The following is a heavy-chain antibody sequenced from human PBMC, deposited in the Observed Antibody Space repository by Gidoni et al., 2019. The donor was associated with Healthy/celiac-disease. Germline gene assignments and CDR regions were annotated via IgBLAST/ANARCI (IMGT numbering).Heavy chain of an antibody. CDR3: VLSGSYYLSDY. CDR1: GFTFSGSA. V-gene: IGHV3-73*02. Sequence: EVQLVESGGGLVQPGGSLKLSCAAAGFTFSGSAMHWVRQASGKGLEWVGRIRSKANRYATAYAASVKGRFTISRDDSKNTAYLQMNSLKTEDTAVYYCVLSGSYYLSDYWGQGTLVTVSS. J-gene: IGHJ4*02. D-gene: IGHD1-26*01. CDR2: IRSKANRYAT.